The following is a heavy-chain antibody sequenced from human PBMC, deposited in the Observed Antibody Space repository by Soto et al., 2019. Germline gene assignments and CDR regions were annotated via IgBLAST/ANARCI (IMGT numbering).Heavy chain of an antibody. V-gene: IGHV4-34*01. CDR3: ARDEVVPAATGGMDV. D-gene: IGHD2-2*01. CDR2: IKHSGST. CDR1: GGSFSGYY. Sequence: QVQLQQWGAGLLKPSETLSLTCAVYGGSFSGYYWSWIRQPPGKGLEWLGEIKHSGSTNYNPSLKSRLTISEDTSKNQFSLKLSSVTAADTAVYYCARDEVVPAATGGMDVWGQGTTVTVSS. J-gene: IGHJ6*02.